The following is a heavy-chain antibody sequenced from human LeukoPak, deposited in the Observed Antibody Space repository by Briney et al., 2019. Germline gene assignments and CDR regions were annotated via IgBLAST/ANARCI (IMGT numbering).Heavy chain of an antibody. D-gene: IGHD5-18*01. J-gene: IGHJ5*02. CDR2: INHSGST. CDR1: GGSMNTYY. CDR3: ARRNRYSYGPNWFDP. Sequence: PSETLSLTCIVSGGSMNTYYWNWIRQPPGKGLEWIGEINHSGSTNYNPSLKSRVTISVDTSKNQFSLKLSSVTAADTAVYYCARRNRYSYGPNWFDPWGQGTLVTVSS. V-gene: IGHV4-34*01.